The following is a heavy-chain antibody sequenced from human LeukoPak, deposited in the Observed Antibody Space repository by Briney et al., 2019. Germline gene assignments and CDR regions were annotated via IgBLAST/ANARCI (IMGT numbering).Heavy chain of an antibody. Sequence: SETLSLTCTVSGYSISSGYYWGWIRQPPGRGLEWIGSIYHSGSTYYNPSLKSRVTISVDTSKNQFSLKLSSVTAADTAVYYCARYYDFWSGSQRARYFDYWGQGTLVTVSS. J-gene: IGHJ4*02. CDR1: GYSISSGYY. CDR3: ARYYDFWSGSQRARYFDY. CDR2: IYHSGST. V-gene: IGHV4-38-2*02. D-gene: IGHD3-3*01.